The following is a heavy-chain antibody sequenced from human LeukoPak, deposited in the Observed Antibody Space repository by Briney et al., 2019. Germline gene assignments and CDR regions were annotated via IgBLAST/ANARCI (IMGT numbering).Heavy chain of an antibody. CDR3: ARGHLRILRFLEWLSPFDY. CDR2: INHSGST. V-gene: IGHV4-34*01. D-gene: IGHD3-3*01. CDR1: GGSINNYY. Sequence: SETLSLTCAISGGSINNYYWSWIRQPPGKGLEWIGEINHSGSTNYNPSLKSRVTISVDTSKNQFSLKLSSVTAADTAVYYCARGHLRILRFLEWLSPFDYWGQGTLVTVSS. J-gene: IGHJ4*02.